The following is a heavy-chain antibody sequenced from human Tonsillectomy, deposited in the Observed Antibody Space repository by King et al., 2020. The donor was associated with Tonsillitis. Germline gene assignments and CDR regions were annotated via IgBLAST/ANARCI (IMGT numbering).Heavy chain of an antibody. CDR3: ARHRLLNWFDR. V-gene: IGHV4-39*01. CDR2: ILYSGST. CDR1: GGSISSTSFY. J-gene: IGHJ5*02. Sequence: QLQESGPGLVKPSETLSLTCTVSGGSISSTSFYWGWIRQPPGKGLEWIGRILYSGSTYYDPSLKSRVTISADTSKNQFSLKLSSVTAADTAVYYCARHRLLNWFDRWGKGTLVTVSS. D-gene: IGHD2/OR15-2a*01.